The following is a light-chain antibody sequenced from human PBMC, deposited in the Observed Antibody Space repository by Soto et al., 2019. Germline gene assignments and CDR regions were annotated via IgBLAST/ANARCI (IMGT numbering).Light chain of an antibody. Sequence: QLVLTQPPSVSGAPGQRVTISCTGSSSNIGAGYDVQWYQQLPGAAPKLLIFGNSNRPSGVADRFSGSKYGTSASLAITGLLDEDEADYFCQSYDISRSVSAIFGRGTKVTVL. CDR1: SSNIGAGYD. CDR2: GNS. J-gene: IGLJ2*01. CDR3: QSYDISRSVSAI. V-gene: IGLV1-40*01.